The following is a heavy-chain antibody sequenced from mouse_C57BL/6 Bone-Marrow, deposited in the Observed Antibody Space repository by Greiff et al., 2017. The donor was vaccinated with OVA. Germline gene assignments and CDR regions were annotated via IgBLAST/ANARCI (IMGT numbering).Heavy chain of an antibody. J-gene: IGHJ3*01. CDR2: ISDGGSYT. D-gene: IGHD2-4*01. Sequence: EVKLMESGGGLVKPGGSLKLSCAASGFTFSSYAMSWVRQTPEKRLEWVATISDGGSYTYYPDNVKGRFTISRDNAKNNLYLQMSHLKSEDTAMYYCARERGLRRVAYWGQGTLVTVSA. V-gene: IGHV5-4*01. CDR1: GFTFSSYA. CDR3: ARERGLRRVAY.